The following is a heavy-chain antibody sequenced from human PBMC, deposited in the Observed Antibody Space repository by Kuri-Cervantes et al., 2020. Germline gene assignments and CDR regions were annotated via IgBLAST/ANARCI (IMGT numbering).Heavy chain of an antibody. CDR3: ARGGAVAGKMVYFDY. J-gene: IGHJ4*02. Sequence: LSLTCAASGFTVSSNYMSWVRQAPGKGLEWVSVIYSGGSTYYADSVKGRFTISRDNPKDTLYLQMNSLRAEDTAVYYCARGGAVAGKMVYFDYWGQGTLVTVSS. CDR1: GFTVSSNY. D-gene: IGHD6-19*01. CDR2: IYSGGST. V-gene: IGHV3-66*01.